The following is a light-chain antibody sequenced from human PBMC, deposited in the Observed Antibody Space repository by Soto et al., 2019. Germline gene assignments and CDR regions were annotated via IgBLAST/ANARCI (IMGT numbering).Light chain of an antibody. Sequence: EIMMTQSPATLSVSPGESATLSCRASQSVSNNLAWYQHKPGQAPRLLIYYASTRATGIPARFSGSGSGTEFTLTISGLQSEDFEPDCCQQYNDWPPTTFGQGTRLEIK. J-gene: IGKJ5*01. CDR3: QQYNDWPPTT. CDR2: YAS. V-gene: IGKV3-15*01. CDR1: QSVSNN.